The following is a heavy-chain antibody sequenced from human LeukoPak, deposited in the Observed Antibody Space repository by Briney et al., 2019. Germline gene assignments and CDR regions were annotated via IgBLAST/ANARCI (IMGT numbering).Heavy chain of an antibody. CDR3: ARVNGQWLVVG. CDR1: GGFISSYY. D-gene: IGHD6-19*01. CDR2: IYYSGST. J-gene: IGHJ4*02. V-gene: IGHV4-59*01. Sequence: SETLSLTCTVSGGFISSYYWSWIRQPPGKGLEWIGYIYYSGSTNYNPSLKSRVTISVDTSKNQFSLKLSSVTAADTAVYCCARVNGQWLVVGWGQGTLVTVSS.